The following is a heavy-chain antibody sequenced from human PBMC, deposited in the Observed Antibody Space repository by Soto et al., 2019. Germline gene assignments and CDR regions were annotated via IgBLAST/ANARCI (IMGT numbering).Heavy chain of an antibody. CDR2: IYRGGST. CDR3: ARDAWDT. CDR1: GFIVSNNY. J-gene: IGHJ5*02. V-gene: IGHV3-53*01. Sequence: EVQLVESGGGLIQPGGSLRLSCAASGFIVSNNYMSWVRQAPGKGLEWLSVIYRGGSTYYADSVRDRFTISRDNSKNTLYLQMNGLRAEDTAGYYCARDAWDTRGQGTLVTVSS.